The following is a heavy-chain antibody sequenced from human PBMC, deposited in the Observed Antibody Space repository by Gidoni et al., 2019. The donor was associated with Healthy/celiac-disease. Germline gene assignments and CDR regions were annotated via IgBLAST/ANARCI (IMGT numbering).Heavy chain of an antibody. CDR1: GYTFTSYG. CDR3: ARGCSSTSCYFVNWFDP. Sequence: QVQLVQSGAEVKKPGASVKASCKASGYTFTSYGISWVRQAPGQGLEWMGWISAYNGNTNYAQKLQGRVTMTTDTSTSTAYMELRSLRSDDTAVYYCARGCSSTSCYFVNWFDPWGQGTLVTVSS. J-gene: IGHJ5*02. D-gene: IGHD2-2*01. V-gene: IGHV1-18*01. CDR2: ISAYNGNT.